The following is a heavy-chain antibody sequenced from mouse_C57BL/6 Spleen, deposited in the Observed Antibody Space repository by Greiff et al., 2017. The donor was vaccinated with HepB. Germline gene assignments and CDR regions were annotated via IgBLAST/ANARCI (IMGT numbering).Heavy chain of an antibody. CDR2: IDPSDSYT. CDR1: GYTFTSYW. Sequence: QVQLQQPGAELVKPGASVKLSCKASGYTFTSYWMQWVKQRPGQGLEWIGEIDPSDSYTNYNQKLKGKATLTVDTSSSTAYMQLSSLTSEDSAVYYCARQNDDGAYAMDYWGQGTSVTVSS. V-gene: IGHV1-50*01. D-gene: IGHD2-12*01. CDR3: ARQNDDGAYAMDY. J-gene: IGHJ4*01.